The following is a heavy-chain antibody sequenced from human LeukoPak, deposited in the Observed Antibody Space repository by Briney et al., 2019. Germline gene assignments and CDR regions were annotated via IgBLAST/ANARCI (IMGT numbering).Heavy chain of an antibody. CDR1: GYTFTSYY. D-gene: IGHD1-26*01. J-gene: IGHJ5*02. V-gene: IGHV1-46*01. CDR3: ARSSPGRSEWELLGT. CDR2: INPSGGST. Sequence: GASVKVSCKASGYTFTSYYMHWVRQAPGQGLEWMGIINPSGGSTSYAQKFQGRVTMTRGTSTSTVYMELSRPRSDDTAVYYCARSSPGRSEWELLGTWGQGTLVTVSS.